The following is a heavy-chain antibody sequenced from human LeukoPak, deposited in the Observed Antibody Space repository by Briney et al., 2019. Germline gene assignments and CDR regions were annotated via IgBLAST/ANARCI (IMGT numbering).Heavy chain of an antibody. Sequence: ASVKVSCKASGGTFSSYAISWVRQAPGQGLEWMGGIIPIFGTANYAQKFQGRVTITADESTSTAYMELRSLRSDDTAVYYCARVQEYSYGYDYWGQGTLVTVSS. CDR1: GGTFSSYA. J-gene: IGHJ4*02. CDR3: ARVQEYSYGYDY. CDR2: IIPIFGTA. V-gene: IGHV1-69*13. D-gene: IGHD5-18*01.